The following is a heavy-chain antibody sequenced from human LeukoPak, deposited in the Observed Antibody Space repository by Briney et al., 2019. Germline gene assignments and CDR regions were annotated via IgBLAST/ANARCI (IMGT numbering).Heavy chain of an antibody. J-gene: IGHJ3*02. CDR1: GNSISSGGYY. CDR2: IYYSGST. Sequence: SETLSLTCTVSGNSISSGGYYWSWIRQHPGKGLEWIGYIYYSGSTYYNPSLKSRVTISVDTSKNQFSLKLSSVTAADMAVYYCARVDREVVDAFDIWGQGTMVTVSS. D-gene: IGHD2-2*01. CDR3: ARVDREVVDAFDI. V-gene: IGHV4-31*03.